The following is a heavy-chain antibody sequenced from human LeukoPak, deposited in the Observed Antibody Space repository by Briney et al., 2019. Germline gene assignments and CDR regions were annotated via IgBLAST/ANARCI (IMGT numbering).Heavy chain of an antibody. CDR2: ISYDGSNK. D-gene: IGHD4-17*01. J-gene: IGHJ4*02. Sequence: PGGSLRLSCAASGFTFSSYAMHWVRQAPGKGLEWVAVISYDGSNKYYADSVKGRFTISRDNSKNTLYLQMNSLRAEDTAVYYCARETGSAVGSTDFDCWGQGTLVTVSS. V-gene: IGHV3-30-3*01. CDR1: GFTFSSYA. CDR3: ARETGSAVGSTDFDC.